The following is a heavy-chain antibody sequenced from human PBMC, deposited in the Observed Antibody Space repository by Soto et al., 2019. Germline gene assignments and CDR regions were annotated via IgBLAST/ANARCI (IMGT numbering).Heavy chain of an antibody. D-gene: IGHD3-3*01. CDR2: LTGSGGTI. V-gene: IGHV3-48*03. J-gene: IGHJ4*02. CDR1: GFTFSDYA. CDR3: ARGGVLRSFDE. Sequence: EVKLVESGGGLVQPGGSLRLSCVASGFTFSDYAMNWVRQAPGKGLEWLSYLTGSGGTIYYADSVKGRFTISRDNAKNSLYLQMNTLRADDTAVYYCARGGVLRSFDEWGQGTLVTVSS.